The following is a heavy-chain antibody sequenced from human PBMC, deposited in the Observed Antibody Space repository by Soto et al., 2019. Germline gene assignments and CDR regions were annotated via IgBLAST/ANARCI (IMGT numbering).Heavy chain of an antibody. V-gene: IGHV4-38-2*02. J-gene: IGHJ4*02. CDR2: IYHGGST. Sequence: SETLSLTCAVSGYSISSGYYWGWLRQPPGKGLEWIGSIYHGGSTYYNPSLKSRVTISVDRSKNQFSLKLSSVTAEDTAVYYCARDKGSSSAYFDYWGQGTLVTVSS. CDR3: ARDKGSSSAYFDY. CDR1: GYSISSGYY. D-gene: IGHD6-6*01.